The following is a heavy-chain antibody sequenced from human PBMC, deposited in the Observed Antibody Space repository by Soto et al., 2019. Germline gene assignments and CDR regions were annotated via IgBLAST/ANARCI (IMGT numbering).Heavy chain of an antibody. J-gene: IGHJ6*02. D-gene: IGHD2-2*01. Sequence: PGGSLRLSCTTSGFTFGDYAMSWSRQAPGKGLERVGVIRSKAYGGTTDYAASVKGRFTISRDDSKSAAYLQMNSLKSEDTGVYYCTKYTYTSRYAYYGMDVWGPGTTVTSP. CDR3: TKYTYTSRYAYYGMDV. V-gene: IGHV3-49*03. CDR2: IRSKAYGGTT. CDR1: GFTFGDYA.